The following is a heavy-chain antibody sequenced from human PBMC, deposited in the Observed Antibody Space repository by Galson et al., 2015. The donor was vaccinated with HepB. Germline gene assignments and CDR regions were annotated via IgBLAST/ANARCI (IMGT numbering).Heavy chain of an antibody. D-gene: IGHD3-10*01. CDR3: ARVPGEGY. J-gene: IGHJ4*02. CDR1: GFTFSSYG. V-gene: IGHV3-30*03. CDR2: ISYDGSNK. Sequence: SLRLSCAASGFTFSSYGMHWVRQAPGKGLEWVAVISYDGSNKYYADSVKGRFTISRDNSKNTVYLQMSSLRAEDTAVYYCARVPGEGYWGQGTLVTVSS.